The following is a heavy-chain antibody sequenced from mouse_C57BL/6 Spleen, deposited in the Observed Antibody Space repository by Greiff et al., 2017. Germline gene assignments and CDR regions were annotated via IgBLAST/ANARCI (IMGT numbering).Heavy chain of an antibody. Sequence: VQLKESGPELVKPGASVKIPCKASGYTFTDYNMDWVKQSHGKSLEWIGDINPNNGCTIYNQKFKGKATLTVDKSSSTAYMELRSLTSEDTAVYYCARDYFDYWGQGTTLTVSS. J-gene: IGHJ2*01. CDR1: GYTFTDYN. V-gene: IGHV1-18*01. CDR3: ARDYFDY. CDR2: INPNNGCT.